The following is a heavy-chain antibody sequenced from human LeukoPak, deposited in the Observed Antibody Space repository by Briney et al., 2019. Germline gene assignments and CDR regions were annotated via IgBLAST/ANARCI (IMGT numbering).Heavy chain of an antibody. Sequence: GGSLRLSCAASGFTISSFSMNWVRQAPGKGLEWVSSISSSSSYIYYADSVKGRFTISRHNAKNSLYLQMNSLRAEDTAVYYRARPMVRGVYDAFDIWGQGTMVTVSS. CDR2: ISSSSSYI. V-gene: IGHV3-21*01. J-gene: IGHJ3*02. CDR3: ARPMVRGVYDAFDI. D-gene: IGHD3-10*01. CDR1: GFTISSFS.